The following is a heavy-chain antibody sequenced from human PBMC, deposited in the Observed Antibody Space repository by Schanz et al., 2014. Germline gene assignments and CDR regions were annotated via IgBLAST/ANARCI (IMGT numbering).Heavy chain of an antibody. CDR2: IMPILENP. CDR3: ARNIIATARAYDI. J-gene: IGHJ3*02. V-gene: IGHV1-69*04. D-gene: IGHD6-13*01. Sequence: QVQLVQSGAELKKPGSSVKVSCKASGGTFSRYEITWVRQAPGQGLEWMGKIMPILENPNYAQKFQDRVTLTTDTSTSTAYMELRSLRSDDTAVYYCARNIIATARAYDIWGQGTMVTVSS. CDR1: GGTFSRYE.